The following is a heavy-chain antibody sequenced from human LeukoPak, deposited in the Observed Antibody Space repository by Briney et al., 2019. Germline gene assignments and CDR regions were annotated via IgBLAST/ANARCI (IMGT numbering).Heavy chain of an antibody. V-gene: IGHV1-2*02. CDR1: GYTFTGYY. Sequence: ASVKVSCKASGYTFTGYYMHWVRQAPGQGLEWMGWINPNSGGTNYAQKLQGRVTMTTDTSTSTAYMELRSLRSDDTAVYYCARGGSGSYLIDYWGQGTLVTVSS. CDR2: INPNSGGT. CDR3: ARGGSGSYLIDY. D-gene: IGHD1-26*01. J-gene: IGHJ4*02.